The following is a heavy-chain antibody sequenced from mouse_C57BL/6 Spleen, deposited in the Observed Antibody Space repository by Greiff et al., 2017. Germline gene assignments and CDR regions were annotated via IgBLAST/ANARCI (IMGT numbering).Heavy chain of an antibody. Sequence: EVKLMESGGGLVQSGRSLRLSCATSGFTFSDFYMAWVRQAPGQGLEWIAASRNKANDYTTEYSASVKGRFIVSRDTSQSILYLQMNALGAKDTAIYYCARDAGYYGSSYAMDYWGQGTSVTVSS. D-gene: IGHD1-1*01. J-gene: IGHJ4*01. V-gene: IGHV7-1*01. CDR2: SRNKANDYTT. CDR1: GFTFSDFY. CDR3: ARDAGYYGSSYAMDY.